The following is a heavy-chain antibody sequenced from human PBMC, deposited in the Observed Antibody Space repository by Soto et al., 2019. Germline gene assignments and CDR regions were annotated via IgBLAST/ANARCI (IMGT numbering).Heavy chain of an antibody. V-gene: IGHV4-59*01. J-gene: IGHJ6*02. D-gene: IGHD6-13*01. CDR2: IYYSGST. Sequence: SETLSLTCTVSGGSISSYYWSWIRQPPGKGLEWIGYIYYSGSTNYNPSLKSRVTISVDTSKNQFSLKLSSVTAADTAVYYCARDIAAAGSIPPPDYYYGMDVWGQGTTVTVSS. CDR1: GGSISSYY. CDR3: ARDIAAAGSIPPPDYYYGMDV.